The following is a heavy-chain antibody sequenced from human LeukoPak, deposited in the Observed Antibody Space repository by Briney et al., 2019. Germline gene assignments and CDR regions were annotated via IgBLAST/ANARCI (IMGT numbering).Heavy chain of an antibody. V-gene: IGHV4-39*01. D-gene: IGHD4-17*01. CDR2: IYYSGST. Sequence: SETLSLTCTVSGGSISSSSYYWGGVRQPRGKGLEWIESIYYSGSTYCNPSRKSQITRSVETAKNEYALKLSSVTAADTAVYYCVSLGDYDYYYYYMDVWGKGTTVTISS. CDR1: GGSISSSSYY. CDR3: VSLGDYDYYYYYMDV. J-gene: IGHJ6*03.